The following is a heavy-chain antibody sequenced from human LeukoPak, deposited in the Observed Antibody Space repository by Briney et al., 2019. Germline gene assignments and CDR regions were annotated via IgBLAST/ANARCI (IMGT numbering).Heavy chain of an antibody. CDR2: IWYDGSHK. CDR3: ARAGVYSGSYYTY. D-gene: IGHD1-26*01. V-gene: IGHV3-33*01. J-gene: IGHJ4*02. Sequence: PGRSLRLSCAASGFTFSSYGMHWVRQAPGKGLEWVAVIWYDGSHKYYADSVKGRFTISRDNAKNTLYLQMNSLRAEDTAVYYCARAGVYSGSYYTYWGQGTLVTVSS. CDR1: GFTFSSYG.